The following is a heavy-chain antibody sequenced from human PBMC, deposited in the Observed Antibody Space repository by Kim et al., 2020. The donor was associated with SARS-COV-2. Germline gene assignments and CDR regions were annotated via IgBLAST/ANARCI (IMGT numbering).Heavy chain of an antibody. CDR1: GYSFTSYW. V-gene: IGHV5-51*01. J-gene: IGHJ4*02. D-gene: IGHD3-10*01. CDR2: IYPGDSDT. CDR3: ARQPPVFYYGSGSTDF. Sequence: GESLKISCKGSGYSFTSYWIGWVRQMPGKGLEWMGIIYPGDSDTRYSPSFQGQVTISADKSISTAYLQWNSLKASDTAMYYCARQPPVFYYGSGSTDFWGQGTLVTVSS.